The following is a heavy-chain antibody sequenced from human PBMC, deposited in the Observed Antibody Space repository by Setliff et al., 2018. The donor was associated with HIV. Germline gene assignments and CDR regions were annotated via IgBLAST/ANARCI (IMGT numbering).Heavy chain of an antibody. CDR1: GYTLTELS. CDR3: ARDEGSGWPLDY. V-gene: IGHV1-24*01. J-gene: IGHJ4*02. D-gene: IGHD6-19*01. CDR2: FDPEDGES. Sequence: ASVKVSCKISGYTLTELSRHWVRQAPGKGLEWMGRFDPEDGESIYAQKFQGRVTITADKSTSTAYMQLSSLRSEDTAVYYCARDEGSGWPLDYWGQGTLVTVSS.